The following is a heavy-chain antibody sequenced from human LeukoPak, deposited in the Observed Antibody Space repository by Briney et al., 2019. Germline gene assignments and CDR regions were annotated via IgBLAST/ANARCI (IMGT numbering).Heavy chain of an antibody. Sequence: SETLSLTCTVSGGSISSYYWSWTRQPPGKGLEWIGYIYYSGSTNYNPSLKSRVTISVDTSKNQFSLKLSSVTAADTAVYYCARDGSIAAAGTYYYYMDVWGKGTTVTVSS. D-gene: IGHD6-13*01. CDR3: ARDGSIAAAGTYYYYMDV. CDR2: IYYSGST. V-gene: IGHV4-59*01. J-gene: IGHJ6*03. CDR1: GGSISSYY.